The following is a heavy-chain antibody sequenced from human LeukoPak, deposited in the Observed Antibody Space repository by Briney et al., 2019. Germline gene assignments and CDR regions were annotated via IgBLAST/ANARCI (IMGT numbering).Heavy chain of an antibody. Sequence: GGSLRLSCAASGFTFDDYGMSWVRQAPGKGLEWVSGINWNGGSTGYADSVKGRFAISRDNAKNTLYLQMNSLRAEDTAVYYCARDLDYGDVKGNYWGQGTLVTVSS. D-gene: IGHD4-17*01. J-gene: IGHJ4*02. V-gene: IGHV3-20*04. CDR1: GFTFDDYG. CDR3: ARDLDYGDVKGNY. CDR2: INWNGGST.